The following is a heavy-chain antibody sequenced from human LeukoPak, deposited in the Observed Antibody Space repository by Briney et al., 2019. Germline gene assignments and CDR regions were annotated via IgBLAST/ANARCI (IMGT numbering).Heavy chain of an antibody. J-gene: IGHJ4*02. CDR1: GGSISSYY. Sequence: SETLSLTCTVSGGSISSYYWSWIRQPPGKGLGWIGYIYYSGSTNYNPSLKSRVTISVDTSKNQFSLKLSSVTAADTAVYYCARCRDGYNCGYWGQGTLVTVSS. D-gene: IGHD5-24*01. V-gene: IGHV4-59*01. CDR2: IYYSGST. CDR3: ARCRDGYNCGY.